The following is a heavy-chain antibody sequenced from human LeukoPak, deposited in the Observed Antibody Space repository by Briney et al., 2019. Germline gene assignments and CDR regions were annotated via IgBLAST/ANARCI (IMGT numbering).Heavy chain of an antibody. CDR2: ISGSGGST. CDR3: AKDWEYSSGWYGEYFDY. D-gene: IGHD6-19*01. V-gene: IGHV3-23*01. CDR1: GFTFSSYG. J-gene: IGHJ4*02. Sequence: PGASLRLSCAASGFTFSSYGMSWVRQAPGKGLEWVSAISGSGGSTYYADSVKGRFTISRDNSKNTLYLQMNSLRAEDTAVYYCAKDWEYSSGWYGEYFDYWGQGTLVTVSS.